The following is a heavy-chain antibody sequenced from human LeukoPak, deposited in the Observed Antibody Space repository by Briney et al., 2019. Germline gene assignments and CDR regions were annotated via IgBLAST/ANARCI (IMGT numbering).Heavy chain of an antibody. CDR3: ARATPLRYSDWLFSPYYFDY. Sequence: PSQTLSLTCTVSGGSISSGGYYWSWIRQHPGKGLEWIGYIYYSGSTYHNPSLKSRVTISVDTSKNQFSLKLSSVTAADTAVYYSARATPLRYSDWLFSPYYFDYWGQGTLVTVSS. D-gene: IGHD3-9*01. CDR1: GGSISSGGYY. J-gene: IGHJ4*02. CDR2: IYYSGST. V-gene: IGHV4-31*03.